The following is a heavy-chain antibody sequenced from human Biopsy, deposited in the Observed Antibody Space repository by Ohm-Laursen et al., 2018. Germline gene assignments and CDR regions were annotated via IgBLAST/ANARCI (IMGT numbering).Heavy chain of an antibody. Sequence: GTLSLTCTVSGGAIGSYYWSWIRQPPGKGLEWIGHIYYSVMTNYNPSLQSRVSISVDTSRNQVSLTLSSVTAADTAVYYCARDSGILNYGNFKYYHYYGMDVWGQGTKVTVSS. CDR1: GGAIGSYY. CDR3: ARDSGILNYGNFKYYHYYGMDV. D-gene: IGHD4-11*01. J-gene: IGHJ6*02. CDR2: IYYSVMT. V-gene: IGHV4-59*01.